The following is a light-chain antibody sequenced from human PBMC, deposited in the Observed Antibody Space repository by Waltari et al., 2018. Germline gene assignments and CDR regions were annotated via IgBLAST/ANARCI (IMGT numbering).Light chain of an antibody. CDR1: SSNIGSNY. CDR3: AAWDDSLSGRV. CDR2: RNN. Sequence: QSVLTQPPSASGTPGQRVTISCSGSSSNIGSNYVYWYQQLPGTAPKLLIYRNNQRPSGVPDRFSGSKSGTSASRAISGLRSADEADYYCAAWDDSLSGRVFGGGTKLTVL. J-gene: IGLJ3*02. V-gene: IGLV1-47*01.